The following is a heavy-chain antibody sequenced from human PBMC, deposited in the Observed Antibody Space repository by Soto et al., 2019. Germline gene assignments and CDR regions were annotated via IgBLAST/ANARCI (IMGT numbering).Heavy chain of an antibody. CDR1: GFTFSSYA. V-gene: IGHV3-23*01. D-gene: IGHD6-13*01. CDR2: IRGRGGST. CDR3: AYSSTPFDY. J-gene: IGHJ4*02. Sequence: EVQLLESGGGLVQPGGSLRLSCAASGFTFSSYAMSWVRQAPGKGLEWVSAIRGRGGSTYYADPVKGRFTISRDNSKNTLYLQMNSLRAEDTAVYYCAYSSTPFDYWGQGTLVTVSS.